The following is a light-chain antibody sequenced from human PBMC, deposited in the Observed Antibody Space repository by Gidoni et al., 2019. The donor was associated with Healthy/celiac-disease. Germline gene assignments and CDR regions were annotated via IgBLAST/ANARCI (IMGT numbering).Light chain of an antibody. Sequence: DIQLTQYPSFLSASVGDRVTITCRASQGISSYLAWYQQKPGKAPKLLISAASTLQSGVPSRFSGSGSGTEFTLTISSLQPEDFATYYCQQLNSYPLTFGPGTKVDIK. V-gene: IGKV1-9*01. CDR3: QQLNSYPLT. CDR2: AAS. J-gene: IGKJ3*01. CDR1: QGISSY.